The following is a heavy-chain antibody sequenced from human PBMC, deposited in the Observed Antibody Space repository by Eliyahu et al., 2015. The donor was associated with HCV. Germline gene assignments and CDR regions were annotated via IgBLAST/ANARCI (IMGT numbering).Heavy chain of an antibody. D-gene: IGHD5/OR15-5a*01. Sequence: QVQLVESGGGVVQPGRSLRLSCAASGSPFVSYGMHWVRQAPGKGLEWVAIILLDGSNQHYADSVKGRFTISRDNSKNTLYLQMNSLRAEDTAVYYCTVSGYDSWGQGTLVTVSS. CDR1: GSPFVSYG. V-gene: IGHV3-33*05. CDR2: ILLDGSNQ. CDR3: TVSGYDS. J-gene: IGHJ4*02.